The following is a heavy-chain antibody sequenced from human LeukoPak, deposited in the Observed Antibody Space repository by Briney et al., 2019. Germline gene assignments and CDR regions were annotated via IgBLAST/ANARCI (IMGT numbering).Heavy chain of an antibody. Sequence: GGSLRLSCAASGFTFSSYWMHWVRQAPGKGLVWVSRINSDGSSTSYADSVKGRFTISRDNAKNTLYLQMNSLRAEDTAVYYCAKDRSVAGRVYWFDYWGQGTLVTVSS. CDR3: AKDRSVAGRVYWFDY. CDR1: GFTFSSYW. D-gene: IGHD6-19*01. J-gene: IGHJ4*02. V-gene: IGHV3-74*01. CDR2: INSDGSST.